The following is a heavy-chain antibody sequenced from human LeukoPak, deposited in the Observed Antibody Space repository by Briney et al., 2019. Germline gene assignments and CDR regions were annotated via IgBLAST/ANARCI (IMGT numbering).Heavy chain of an antibody. V-gene: IGHV4-31*03. Sequence: SETLSLTCTVSGGSISSGGYYWSWIRQHPGKGLEWIGYIYYSGSTYYSPSLKSRVTISVDTSKNQFSLKLGSVTAADTAVYYCARECPTEISVVTASGWFDPWGQGTLVTVSS. CDR1: GGSISSGGYY. J-gene: IGHJ5*02. CDR3: ARECPTEISVVTASGWFDP. D-gene: IGHD2-21*02. CDR2: IYYSGST.